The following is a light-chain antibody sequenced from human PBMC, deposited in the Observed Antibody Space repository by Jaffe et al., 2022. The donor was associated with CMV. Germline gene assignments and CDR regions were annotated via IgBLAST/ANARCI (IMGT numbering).Light chain of an antibody. CDR2: GAS. J-gene: IGKJ5*01. CDR1: QSISTY. V-gene: IGKV3-11*01. CDR3: QQRSIWPPAVT. Sequence: EIVLTQSPVTLSLSPGERATLSCRASQSISTYLVWYQQKPGQAPRLLIYGASNRATGIPARFSGSGSGTDFTLTISSLEVEDFAVYYCQQRSIWPPAVTFGQGTRLEIK.